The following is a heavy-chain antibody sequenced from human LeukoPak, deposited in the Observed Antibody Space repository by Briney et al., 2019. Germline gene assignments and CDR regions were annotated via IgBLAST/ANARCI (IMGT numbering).Heavy chain of an antibody. Sequence: SETLSLTCTVSGGSISSSSYYWGWIRQPPGKGLKWIGSIYYSGSTYYNPSLKSRVTISVDTSKNQFSLKLSSVTAADTAVYYCASPKYCSGGSCYSGWYFDLWGRGTLVTVSS. D-gene: IGHD2-15*01. J-gene: IGHJ2*01. V-gene: IGHV4-39*01. CDR1: GGSISSSSYY. CDR2: IYYSGST. CDR3: ASPKYCSGGSCYSGWYFDL.